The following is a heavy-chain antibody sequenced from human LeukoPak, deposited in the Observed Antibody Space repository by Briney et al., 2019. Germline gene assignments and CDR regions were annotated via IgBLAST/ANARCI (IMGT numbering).Heavy chain of an antibody. Sequence: ASVKVSCKVSGYTLTELSMHWVRQAPGKGLEWMGGFDPEDGETIYAQKFQGRVTMTTDTSTSTAYMELRSLRSDDTAVYYCARESEAATFDYWGQGTLVTVSS. J-gene: IGHJ4*02. CDR3: ARESEAATFDY. D-gene: IGHD6-19*01. CDR1: GYTLTELS. CDR2: FDPEDGET. V-gene: IGHV1-24*01.